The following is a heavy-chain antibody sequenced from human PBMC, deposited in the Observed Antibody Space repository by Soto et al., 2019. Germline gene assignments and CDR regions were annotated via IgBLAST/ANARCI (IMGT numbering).Heavy chain of an antibody. CDR3: ARDGPSWAAAAGTYYGMDV. CDR1: GYTFTSYC. D-gene: IGHD6-13*01. J-gene: IGHJ6*02. CDR2: INTNSGDT. Sequence: GASVKVSCKASGYTFTSYCISWVRQAPGQGHEWMGWINTNSGDTNYAQKFQGWVTMTRDTSISTAYMELSRLRSDNTAVYYCARDGPSWAAAAGTYYGMDVWGQGTTVTVSS. V-gene: IGHV1-2*04.